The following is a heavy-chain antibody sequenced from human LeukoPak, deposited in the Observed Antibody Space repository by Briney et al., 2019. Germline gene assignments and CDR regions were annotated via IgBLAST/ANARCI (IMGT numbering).Heavy chain of an antibody. Sequence: SETLSLTCTVSGGSISSSSYYCGWIRQPPGKGLEWIGSIYYSGGTYYNPSLKSRVTISVDTSKNQFSLKLSSVTAADTAVYYCARTYSSGRRIDYWGQGTLVTVSS. J-gene: IGHJ4*02. CDR3: ARTYSSGRRIDY. D-gene: IGHD6-19*01. CDR2: IYYSGGT. V-gene: IGHV4-39*01. CDR1: GGSISSSSYY.